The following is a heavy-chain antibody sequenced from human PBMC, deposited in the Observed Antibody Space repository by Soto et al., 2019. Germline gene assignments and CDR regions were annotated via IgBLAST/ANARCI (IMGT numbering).Heavy chain of an antibody. V-gene: IGHV4-4*02. J-gene: IGHJ6*02. Sequence: SETLSLTCAVSGGSISSSNWWSWVRQPPGKGLEWIGEIYHSGSTNYNPSLKSRVTISVDKSKNQFSLKLSSVTAADTAVYYCARDPSMDWGYGMDVWGQGTTVTVSS. CDR2: IYHSGST. D-gene: IGHD7-27*01. CDR3: ARDPSMDWGYGMDV. CDR1: GGSISSSNW.